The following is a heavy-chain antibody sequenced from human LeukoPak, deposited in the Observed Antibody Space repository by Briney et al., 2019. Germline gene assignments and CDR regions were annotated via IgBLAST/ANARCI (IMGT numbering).Heavy chain of an antibody. Sequence: KPSETLSLTCTVSGGSISSSSYYWGWIRQPPGKGLEWIGSIYYSGSTYYNPSLKSRVTISVDTSKNQFSLKLSSVTAADTAVYYCARVSWSPGTSYYYMDVWGKGTTVTVSS. D-gene: IGHD1-1*01. CDR2: IYYSGST. CDR3: ARVSWSPGTSYYYMDV. J-gene: IGHJ6*03. CDR1: GGSISSSSYY. V-gene: IGHV4-39*07.